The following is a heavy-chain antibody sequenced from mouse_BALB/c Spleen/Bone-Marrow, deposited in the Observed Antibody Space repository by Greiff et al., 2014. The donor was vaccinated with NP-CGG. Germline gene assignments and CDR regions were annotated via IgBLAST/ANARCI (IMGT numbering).Heavy chain of an antibody. J-gene: IGHJ4*01. Sequence: VQLQQSGAELVKPGASVKLSCKASGYTFTSYYMYWVKQRPGQGLEWIGGINPSNGVNNFNEKFKSKASLTVDKSSSTAYTQLSSLTSEDSAVYYCSRGGNFDVMDYWGQGTSVTVSS. D-gene: IGHD2-1*01. CDR1: GYTFTSYY. CDR3: SRGGNFDVMDY. V-gene: IGHV1S81*02. CDR2: INPSNGVN.